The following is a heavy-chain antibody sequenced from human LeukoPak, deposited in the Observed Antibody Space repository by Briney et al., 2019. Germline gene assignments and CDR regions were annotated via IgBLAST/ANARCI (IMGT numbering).Heavy chain of an antibody. CDR3: ARTIFGVTHGFDI. Sequence: GGFLRLSCAASGFTFSSYAMNWVRQAPGKGLEWVSVISDNGGSTYYADSVKGRFTISRDNSKNTLYLQMNSLTAEDTAVYYCARTIFGVTHGFDIWGQGTMVTVSS. CDR1: GFTFSSYA. CDR2: ISDNGGST. J-gene: IGHJ3*02. V-gene: IGHV3-23*01. D-gene: IGHD3-3*01.